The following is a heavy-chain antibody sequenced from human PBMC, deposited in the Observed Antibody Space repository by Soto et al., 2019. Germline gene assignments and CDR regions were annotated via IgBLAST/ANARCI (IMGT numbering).Heavy chain of an antibody. V-gene: IGHV3-30*04. J-gene: IGHJ6*02. Sequence: PGGSLRLSCAASGFTFSRHPMHWVRQAPGKGLEWLAVISYEGSNIFHADSVKGRFTISRDNSKNTLYLQMNSLGTDDTAVYYCARGISFGVGRYYYYYFGVDVWGQGTTVTVSS. CDR1: GFTFSRHP. D-gene: IGHD3-3*01. CDR2: ISYEGSNI. CDR3: ARGISFGVGRYYYYYFGVDV.